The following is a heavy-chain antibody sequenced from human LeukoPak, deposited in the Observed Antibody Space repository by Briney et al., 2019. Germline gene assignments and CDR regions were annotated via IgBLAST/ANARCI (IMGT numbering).Heavy chain of an antibody. J-gene: IGHJ5*02. D-gene: IGHD6-19*01. CDR3: ARGRSSLDL. V-gene: IGHV4-59*11. Sequence: SETLSLTCTVAAGSISNHYWSWMRQSPGKGLEWIAYIFYTGSYNYNPSLKSRVYISVDTTKNQFSLNLTSVTAADTAVYYCARGRSSLDLWGQGTLVTVSS. CDR1: AGSISNHY. CDR2: IFYTGSY.